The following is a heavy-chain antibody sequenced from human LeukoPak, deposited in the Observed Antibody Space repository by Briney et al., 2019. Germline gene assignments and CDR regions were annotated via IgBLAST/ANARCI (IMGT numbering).Heavy chain of an antibody. CDR3: ARGAGVLRFKGPPIYYMDV. V-gene: IGHV4-4*07. CDR2: IYSSGST. J-gene: IGHJ6*03. D-gene: IGHD3-3*01. CDR1: GGSINNYY. Sequence: PETLSLTCTVSGGSINNYYWSWIRQPAGKGLEWIGRIYSSGSTNYNPSLKSRVTISVDTSKNQFSLKLSSVTAADTAVYYCARGAGVLRFKGPPIYYMDVWGKGTTVTVSS.